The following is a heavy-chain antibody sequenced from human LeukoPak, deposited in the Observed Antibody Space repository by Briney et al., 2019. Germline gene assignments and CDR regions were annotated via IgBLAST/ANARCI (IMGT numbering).Heavy chain of an antibody. Sequence: GASVKVSCKASRGTFSSYAISWVRQAPGQGLEWMGGIIPIFGTTNYAQKFQDRVTITADKSTSTAYMELSSLRSEDTAVYYCARDLTAGWLQLLGYMDVWGKGTTVTVSS. V-gene: IGHV1-69*06. J-gene: IGHJ6*03. CDR2: IIPIFGTT. CDR1: RGTFSSYA. D-gene: IGHD5-24*01. CDR3: ARDLTAGWLQLLGYMDV.